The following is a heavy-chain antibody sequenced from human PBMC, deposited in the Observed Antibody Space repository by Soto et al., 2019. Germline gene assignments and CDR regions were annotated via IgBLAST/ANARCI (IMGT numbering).Heavy chain of an antibody. CDR2: ISNEGTRQ. Sequence: QVQLVESGGGVVQPRRSLRLSCAASGFTFTNYGMHWVRQAAGKGLEWVASISNEGTRQHYIGSVKGRFTISRDNSKNTLFLQINSLPPDDTALFFCAKGCLVGGNWFRIGNWGQRPLVTVSS. J-gene: IGHJ4*02. V-gene: IGHV3-30*18. CDR1: GFTFTNYG. CDR3: AKGCLVGGNWFRIGN. D-gene: IGHD2-15*01.